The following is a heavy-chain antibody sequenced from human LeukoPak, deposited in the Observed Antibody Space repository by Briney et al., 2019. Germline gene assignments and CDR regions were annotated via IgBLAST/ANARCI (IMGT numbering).Heavy chain of an antibody. D-gene: IGHD6-25*01. Sequence: GGSLRLSRAASGFTFSRSWMTWVRQAPGKGLEFVANINQDGSVKNYVDFVRGRFTISRDNAKNSLYLQMNSLRAEDTAVYYCARDPGFNAFDIWGQGTMVTVSS. CDR2: INQDGSVK. V-gene: IGHV3-7*01. CDR3: ARDPGFNAFDI. CDR1: GFTFSRSW. J-gene: IGHJ3*02.